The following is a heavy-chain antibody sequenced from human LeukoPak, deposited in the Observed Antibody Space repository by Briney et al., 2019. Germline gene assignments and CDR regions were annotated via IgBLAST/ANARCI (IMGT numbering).Heavy chain of an antibody. V-gene: IGHV3-48*01. CDR2: ITSSSSLI. D-gene: IGHD4-11*01. Sequence: GGSLRLSCAASGFTFSSYSMVWVRQAPGKGLEWVSYITSSSSLIYYADSVKGRFTISRDKAKNSLFLQVNSLRAEDTAIYYCARVYYSNYVRALDIWGQGTMVTVSS. CDR3: ARVYYSNYVRALDI. J-gene: IGHJ3*02. CDR1: GFTFSSYS.